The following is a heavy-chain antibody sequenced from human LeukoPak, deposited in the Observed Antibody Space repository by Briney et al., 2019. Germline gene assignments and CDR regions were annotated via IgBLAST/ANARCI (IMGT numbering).Heavy chain of an antibody. CDR1: GFSLGTSGVG. CDR2: IYWDDDK. V-gene: IGHV2-5*02. CDR3: VHRSTYYLGSVSHNWFDP. D-gene: IGHD3-10*01. J-gene: IGHJ5*02. Sequence: KESGPTLVKPTQTLTLTCTFPGFSLGTSGVGVGWIRQPPGKALEWLALIYWDDDKRYSPSLKSRLTITKDTSKNQVVLTMTNMDPVDTATYYCVHRSTYYLGSVSHNWFDPWGQGTLVTVSS.